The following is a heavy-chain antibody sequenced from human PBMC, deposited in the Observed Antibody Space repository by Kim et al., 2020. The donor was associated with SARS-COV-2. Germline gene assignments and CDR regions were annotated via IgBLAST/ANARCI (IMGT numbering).Heavy chain of an antibody. V-gene: IGHV3-66*01. J-gene: IGHJ4*02. CDR3: ARGGGLRSCSSTSCPFDY. CDR2: IYSGGST. Sequence: GGSLRLSCAASGFTVSSNYMSWVRQAPGKGLEWVSVIYSGGSTYYADSVKGRFTISRDNSKNTLYLQMNSLRAEDTAVYYCARGGGLRSCSSTSCPFDYWGQGTLVTVSS. D-gene: IGHD2-2*01. CDR1: GFTVSSNY.